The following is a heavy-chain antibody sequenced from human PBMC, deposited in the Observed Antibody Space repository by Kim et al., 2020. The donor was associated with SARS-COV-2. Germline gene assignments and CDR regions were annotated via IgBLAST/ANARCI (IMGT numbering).Heavy chain of an antibody. CDR3: ARGVSVATIYNYYYYYGMDV. D-gene: IGHD5-12*01. J-gene: IGHJ6*02. V-gene: IGHV1-69*13. CDR1: GGTFSSYA. CDR2: IIPIFGTA. Sequence: SVKVSCKASGGTFSSYAISWVRQAPGQGLEWMGGIIPIFGTANYAQKFQGRVTIPADESTSTAYMELSSLRSEDTAVYYCARGVSVATIYNYYYYYGMDVWGQGTTVTVSS.